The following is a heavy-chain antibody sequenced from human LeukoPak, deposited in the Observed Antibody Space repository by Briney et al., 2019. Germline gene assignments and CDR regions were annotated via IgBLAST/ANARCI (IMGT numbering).Heavy chain of an antibody. CDR3: ARSGDCSSTSCLGFDP. D-gene: IGHD2-2*01. CDR1: GGSFSGYY. V-gene: IGHV4-34*01. J-gene: IGHJ5*02. CDR2: INHSGST. Sequence: SETLSLTCAVYGGSFSGYYWSWIRQPPGKGLEWIGEINHSGSTNYYPSLKSRVTISVDTSKNQFSLKLSSVTAADTAVYYCARSGDCSSTSCLGFDPWGQGTLVTVSS.